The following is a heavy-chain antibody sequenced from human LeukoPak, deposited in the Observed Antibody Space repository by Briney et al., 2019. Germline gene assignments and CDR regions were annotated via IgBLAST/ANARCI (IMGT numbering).Heavy chain of an antibody. Sequence: ASVKVSYKASGGTFSSYAISWVRQAPGQGLEWMGGIIPIFGTANYAQKFQGRVTITTDESTSTAYMELSSLRSEDTAVYYCARRDNWNAASYYYMDVWGKGTTVTVSS. D-gene: IGHD1-1*01. CDR2: IIPIFGTA. J-gene: IGHJ6*03. V-gene: IGHV1-69*05. CDR3: ARRDNWNAASYYYMDV. CDR1: GGTFSSYA.